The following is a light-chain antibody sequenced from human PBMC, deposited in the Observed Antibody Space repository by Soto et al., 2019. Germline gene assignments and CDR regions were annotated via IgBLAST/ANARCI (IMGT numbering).Light chain of an antibody. CDR3: HHYGISPPWT. CDR2: TTS. V-gene: IGKV3-20*01. CDR1: QRFNSLY. J-gene: IGKJ1*01. Sequence: TVLSESPGTMSLFSWRAGKRSCRGSQRFNSLYLAWYQQKPGQAPRLLIYTTSIRATGIPDRFSGSGSGTDFTLTISRLESEDFAVYYCHHYGISPPWTFGQGTKVDIK.